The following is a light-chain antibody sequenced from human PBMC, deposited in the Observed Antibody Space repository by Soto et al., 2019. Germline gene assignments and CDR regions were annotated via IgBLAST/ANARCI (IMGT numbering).Light chain of an antibody. CDR3: QVWDRSTDHPV. J-gene: IGLJ3*02. V-gene: IGLV3-21*04. Sequence: SYELTQPPSVSVAPGKTASITCGGNNIGSKSVHWYQQKPGQAPVLVIYYDNDRPSGIPERFSGSNSGNTATLTISWVEAGDEADYFCQVWDRSTDHPVFGGGTKVTVL. CDR1: NIGSKS. CDR2: YDN.